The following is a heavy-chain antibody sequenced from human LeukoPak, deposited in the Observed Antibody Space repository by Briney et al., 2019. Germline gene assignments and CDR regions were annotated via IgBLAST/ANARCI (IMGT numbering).Heavy chain of an antibody. CDR1: GGSFSSYY. V-gene: IGHV4-34*01. CDR3: AISLGELSLYGY. CDR2: INHSGST. Sequence: SETLSLTCAVYGGSFSSYYWSWIRQPPGKGLEWIGEINHSGSTNYNPSLKSRVTISVDTSKNQFSLKLSSVTAADTVVYYCAISLGELSLYGYWGQGTLVTVSS. J-gene: IGHJ4*02. D-gene: IGHD3-16*02.